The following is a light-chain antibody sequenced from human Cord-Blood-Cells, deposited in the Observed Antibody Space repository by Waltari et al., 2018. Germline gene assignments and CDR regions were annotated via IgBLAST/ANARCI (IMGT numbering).Light chain of an antibody. V-gene: IGLV2-14*01. Sequence: QSALTQPASVSGSPGQSITIPCTGTSSDVGGYNYVSCYQQHPGKAPKLRVYDVSNRPSGVSNGFSGSKSGNTASLTISGLQAEDEADYYCSSYTSSSTLYVFGTGTKVTVL. J-gene: IGLJ1*01. CDR1: SSDVGGYNY. CDR3: SSYTSSSTLYV. CDR2: DVS.